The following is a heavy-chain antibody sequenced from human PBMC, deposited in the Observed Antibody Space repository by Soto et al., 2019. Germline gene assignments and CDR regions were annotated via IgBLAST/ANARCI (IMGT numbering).Heavy chain of an antibody. Sequence: QLQLQESGPGLVKPSETLSLTCTVSGGSVSSSSYYWAWIRQPPGKGLEWFGNIYYSGSTYYNPSLKSRVTMSVDTSKNQFSLKLSSVTAADTAVYYCASLPRGYSGYGGGYYFDFWGQGTLVTVSS. CDR1: GGSVSSSSYY. J-gene: IGHJ4*02. CDR2: IYYSGST. V-gene: IGHV4-39*01. CDR3: ASLPRGYSGYGGGYYFDF. D-gene: IGHD5-12*01.